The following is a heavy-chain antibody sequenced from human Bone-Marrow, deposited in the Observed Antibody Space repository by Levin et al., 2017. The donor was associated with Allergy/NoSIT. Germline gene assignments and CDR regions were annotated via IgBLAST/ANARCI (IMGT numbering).Heavy chain of an antibody. V-gene: IGHV1-2*04. CDR2: INPNSGGT. D-gene: IGHD5-12*01. CDR1: GYTFTGYY. J-gene: IGHJ6*02. Sequence: ASVKVSCKASGYTFTGYYMHWVRQAPGQGLEWMGWINPNSGGTNYAQKFQGWVTMTRDTSISTAYMELSRLRSDDTAVYYCARDNPGYSGYDWRDYGMDVWGQGTTVTVSS. CDR3: ARDNPGYSGYDWRDYGMDV.